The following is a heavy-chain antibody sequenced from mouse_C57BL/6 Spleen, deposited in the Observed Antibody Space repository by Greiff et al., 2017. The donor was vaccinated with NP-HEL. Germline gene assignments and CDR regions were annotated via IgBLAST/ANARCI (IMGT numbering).Heavy chain of an antibody. V-gene: IGHV1-26*01. CDR3: ATYGSSSYYFDY. D-gene: IGHD1-1*01. Sequence: EVQLQQSGPELVKPGASVKISCKASGYTFTDYYMNWVKQSHGKSLEWIGDINPNNGGTSYNQKFKGKATLTVDKSSSTAYMALRSLTSEDSAVYYCATYGSSSYYFDYWGQGTTLTVSS. CDR2: INPNNGGT. J-gene: IGHJ2*01. CDR1: GYTFTDYY.